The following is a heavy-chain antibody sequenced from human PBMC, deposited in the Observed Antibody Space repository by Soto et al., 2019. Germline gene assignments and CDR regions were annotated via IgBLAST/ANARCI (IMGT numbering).Heavy chain of an antibody. Sequence: SETLSLTCAVSGGSISSSNWWSWVRQPAGKGLEWIGEIYHSGSTNYNPSLKSRVTISVDKSKNQFSLKLSSVTAADTAVYYCARDRYDSSGYVIIDAFDIWGQGTMVT. J-gene: IGHJ3*02. V-gene: IGHV4-4*02. CDR3: ARDRYDSSGYVIIDAFDI. D-gene: IGHD3-22*01. CDR1: GGSISSSNW. CDR2: IYHSGST.